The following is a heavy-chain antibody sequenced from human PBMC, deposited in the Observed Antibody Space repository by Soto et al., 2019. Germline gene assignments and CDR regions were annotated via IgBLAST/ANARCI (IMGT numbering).Heavy chain of an antibody. V-gene: IGHV4-61*01. J-gene: IGHJ4*02. CDR3: ARALRAYCGGDCYSAYFDY. D-gene: IGHD2-21*02. CDR1: GGSVSSGSYY. Sequence: QVQLQESGPGLVKPSETLSLTCTVSGGSVSSGSYYWSWIRQPPGKGLEWIGYIYYSGSTNYNPSPKSRVTISVDTSKNQFSLKLSSVTAADTAVYYCARALRAYCGGDCYSAYFDYWGQGTLVTVSS. CDR2: IYYSGST.